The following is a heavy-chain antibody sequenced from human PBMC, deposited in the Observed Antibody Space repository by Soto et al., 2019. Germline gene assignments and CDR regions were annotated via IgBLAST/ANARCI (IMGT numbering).Heavy chain of an antibody. CDR1: GFTFSSYG. J-gene: IGHJ6*02. D-gene: IGHD3-3*01. CDR3: ARDLGVMIFFYGMDV. CDR2: IWYDGSNK. V-gene: IGHV3-33*01. Sequence: GGSLRLSCAASGFTFSSYGMHWVRQAPGKGLEWVAVIWYDGSNKYYADSVKGRFTISRDNSKNTLYLQMNSLRAEDTAVYYCARDLGVMIFFYGMDVWGQGTTVTVSS.